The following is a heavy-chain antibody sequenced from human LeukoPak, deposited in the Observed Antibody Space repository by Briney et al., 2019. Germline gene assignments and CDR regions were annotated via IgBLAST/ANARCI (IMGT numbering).Heavy chain of an antibody. CDR3: ARETSQKGAHYMDV. J-gene: IGHJ6*03. D-gene: IGHD3-16*01. CDR2: IYTSGST. CDR1: GGSISSGSYY. Sequence: SQTLSLTCTVSGGSISSGSYYWSWIRQPAGKGLEWIGRIYTSGSTNYNPSLKSRVTISVDTSKNQFSLKLSSVTAADTAVYYCARETSQKGAHYMDVWGRGTTVTISS. V-gene: IGHV4-61*02.